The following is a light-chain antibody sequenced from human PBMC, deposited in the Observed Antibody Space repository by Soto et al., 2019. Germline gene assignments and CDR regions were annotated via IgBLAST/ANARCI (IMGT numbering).Light chain of an antibody. Sequence: EIVMTQSPATLSVSPGERATLSCRASQSVSSNLAWYQQKPGQAPRLLIYGASTRATGIPARFSGSGSETEFTLTISSLQSEDFAVYYCQQYNNLPPIFTFGPGTKVDI. CDR3: QQYNNLPPIFT. CDR1: QSVSSN. V-gene: IGKV3-15*01. J-gene: IGKJ3*01. CDR2: GAS.